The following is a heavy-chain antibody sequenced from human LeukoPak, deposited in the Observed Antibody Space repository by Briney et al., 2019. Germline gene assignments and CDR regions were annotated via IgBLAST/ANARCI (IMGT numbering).Heavy chain of an antibody. J-gene: IGHJ5*02. CDR1: CTSISSYY. CDR2: IYYSGST. CDR3: AGEGGYSGYDSNWFDP. D-gene: IGHD5-12*01. Sequence: SETLSITCTEYCTSISSYYWSWIRQPPGKELEGIGYIYYSGSTNYNPPLKSRDTISVDTSKNQFSLKLSSVTAADTAVYYCAGEGGYSGYDSNWFDPWGQGTLVTVSS. V-gene: IGHV4-59*01.